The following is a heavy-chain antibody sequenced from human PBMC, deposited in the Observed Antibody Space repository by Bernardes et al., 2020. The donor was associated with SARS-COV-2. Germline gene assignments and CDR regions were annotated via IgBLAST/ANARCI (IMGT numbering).Heavy chain of an antibody. CDR2: INHSGST. CDR1: GGPFSSYY. CDR3: ARGQYGGGAA. D-gene: IGHD4-17*01. J-gene: IGHJ4*02. Sequence: TLSLTCAVHGGPFSSYYWSWIRQPPGKGLEWIGEINHSGSTNYNPSLKSRVTISADTSKNQFSLNLNSLTAADTAVYYCARGQYGGGAAWGQGTLVTVSS. V-gene: IGHV4-34*01.